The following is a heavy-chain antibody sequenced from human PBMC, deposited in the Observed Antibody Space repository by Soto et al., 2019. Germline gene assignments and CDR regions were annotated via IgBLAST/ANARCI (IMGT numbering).Heavy chain of an antibody. CDR1: GFTFSSYS. Sequence: GGSLRLSCAASGFTFSSYSMNWVRQAPGKGLEWVSSISSSSSYIYYADSVKGRFTSSRDNAKNSLYLQMNSLRAEDTAVYYCARDVVGVATIYWGQGTLVTVYS. V-gene: IGHV3-21*01. J-gene: IGHJ1*01. D-gene: IGHD5-12*01. CDR2: ISSSSSYI. CDR3: ARDVVGVATIY.